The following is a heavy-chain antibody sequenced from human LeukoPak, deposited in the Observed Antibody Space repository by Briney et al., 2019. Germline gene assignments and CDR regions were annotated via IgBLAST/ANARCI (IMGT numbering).Heavy chain of an antibody. Sequence: KPSETLSLTCTVSGGSISSYYWSWIRQPPGKGLEWIGYIYYSGSTNYNPSLKSRVTISVDTSKNQFSLKLSSVTAADTAVYYCARYVNCSGGSCPPAFDYWGQGTLVTVSS. V-gene: IGHV4-59*08. CDR1: GGSISSYY. CDR2: IYYSGST. CDR3: ARYVNCSGGSCPPAFDY. J-gene: IGHJ4*02. D-gene: IGHD2-15*01.